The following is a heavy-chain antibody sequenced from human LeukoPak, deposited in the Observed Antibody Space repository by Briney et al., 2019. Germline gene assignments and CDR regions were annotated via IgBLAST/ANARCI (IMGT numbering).Heavy chain of an antibody. CDR1: RFTFXXYI. D-gene: IGHD6-13*01. CDR2: XXXXXSXX. J-gene: IGHJ4*02. CDR3: ARDSSSWAYLDY. V-gene: IGHV3-30-3*01. Sequence: GRSLRLSCAASRFTFXXYIIHWVRQAPGXXXXXXXXXXXXXSXXXXXXXXXXXXTIXXDNSKNXLYXQMNSLRAEDTALYYCARDSSSWAYLDYWGQGTLVTVSS.